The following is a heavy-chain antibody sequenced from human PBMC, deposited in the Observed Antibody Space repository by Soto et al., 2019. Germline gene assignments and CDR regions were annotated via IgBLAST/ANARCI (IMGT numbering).Heavy chain of an antibody. Sequence: GGSLRPSCAASGFTFSSYGMHWVRQAPGKGLEWVAVIWYDGSNKYYADSVKGRFTISRDNSKNTLYLQMNSLRAEDTAVYYCATYSNPYYYYYMDVWGKGTTVTVSS. CDR3: ATYSNPYYYYYMDV. J-gene: IGHJ6*03. CDR2: IWYDGSNK. D-gene: IGHD4-4*01. V-gene: IGHV3-33*01. CDR1: GFTFSSYG.